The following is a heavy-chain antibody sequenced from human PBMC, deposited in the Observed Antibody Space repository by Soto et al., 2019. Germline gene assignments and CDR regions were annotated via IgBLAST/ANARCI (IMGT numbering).Heavy chain of an antibody. V-gene: IGHV3-30-3*01. CDR1: GFTFSSDA. CDR3: ARDGEYSSGWSNWFDP. J-gene: IGHJ5*02. D-gene: IGHD6-19*01. CDR2: ISYDGSNK. Sequence: QVQLVESGGGVVQPGRSLRLSCAASGFTFSSDAMHWVRQAPGKGLEWVAVISYDGSNKYYADSVKGRFTISRDNSKNTLYLQMNSLIAEDTAVYYCARDGEYSSGWSNWFDPWGQGTLVTVSS.